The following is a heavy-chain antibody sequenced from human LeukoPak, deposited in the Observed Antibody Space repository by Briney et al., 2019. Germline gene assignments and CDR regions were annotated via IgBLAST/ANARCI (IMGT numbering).Heavy chain of an antibody. J-gene: IGHJ6*02. V-gene: IGHV3-72*01. CDR1: GFKFSDHY. CDR3: GRIAINANNGMDV. Sequence: GWSERLSRAASGFKFSDHYIDWVRQAPGTGLEWVGRSRNKASSYTTEYDASVEGRFRVSRDVSESSLFLQMNRLRTEDQAVYYCGRIAINANNGMDVWGQGTAVTVSS. D-gene: IGHD1/OR15-1a*01. CDR2: SRNKASSYTT.